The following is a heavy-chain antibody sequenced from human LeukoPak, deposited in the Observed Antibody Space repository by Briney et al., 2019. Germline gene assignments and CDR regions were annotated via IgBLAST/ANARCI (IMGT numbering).Heavy chain of an antibody. CDR1: GASISRSNW. D-gene: IGHD3-10*01. V-gene: IGHV4-4*02. CDR3: ARDQYYFD. Sequence: PSETLSLTCALSGASISRSNWWSWVRQPPGKGLEWIGEIYQSGSTNYNPSLKSRVTISLDKSKNQVSLKLMSVTAADTAVYYCARDQYYFDWGQGTLVTVSS. CDR2: IYQSGST. J-gene: IGHJ4*02.